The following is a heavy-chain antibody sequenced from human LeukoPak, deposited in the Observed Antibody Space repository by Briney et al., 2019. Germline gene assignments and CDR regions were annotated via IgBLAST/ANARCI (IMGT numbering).Heavy chain of an antibody. J-gene: IGHJ4*02. Sequence: PGGSLRLSCAASGFTFSDYYMSWIRQAPGKGLEWASYISSSGSTIYYADSVKGRFTISRDNAKNSLYLQMNSLRAEDTAVYYCARVRNYDFWSGYYVDYWGQGTLVTVSS. CDR3: ARVRNYDFWSGYYVDY. D-gene: IGHD3-3*01. CDR2: ISSSGSTI. V-gene: IGHV3-11*04. CDR1: GFTFSDYY.